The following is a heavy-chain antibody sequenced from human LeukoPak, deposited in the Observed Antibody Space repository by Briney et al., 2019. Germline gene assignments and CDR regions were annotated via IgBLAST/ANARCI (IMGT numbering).Heavy chain of an antibody. CDR2: IYPHTSET. CDR3: ARRGYHTAGPSDF. V-gene: IGHV5-51*01. D-gene: IGHD5-18*01. CDR1: GSNFTTYW. J-gene: IGHJ4*02. Sequence: GGTLQITCQSTGSNFTTYWIGWGRQLPGKGLEWMAIIYPHTSETLYSPSSQGQVIISADRSINTAYLQWSSLKASDAAIYYCARRGYHTAGPSDFWGQGTLVAVSS.